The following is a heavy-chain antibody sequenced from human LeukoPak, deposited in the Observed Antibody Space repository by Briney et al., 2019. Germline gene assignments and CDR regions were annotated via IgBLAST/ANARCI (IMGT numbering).Heavy chain of an antibody. CDR2: INHSGNT. CDR3: ARGDAGYCSSSSCYGMRWFDR. Sequence: SETLSLTCAVYRDTFSGYYWSWIRQSPGKGLEWIGEINHSGNTNYNPSLKSRVSILVDTSKNQFSLKLTSVTAADTAVYYCARGDAGYCSSSSCYGMRWFDRWGQGVLVTVSS. CDR1: RDTFSGYY. D-gene: IGHD2-2*01. J-gene: IGHJ5*02. V-gene: IGHV4-34*01.